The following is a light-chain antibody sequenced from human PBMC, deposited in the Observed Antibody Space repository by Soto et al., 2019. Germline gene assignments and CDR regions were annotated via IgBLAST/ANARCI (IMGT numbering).Light chain of an antibody. V-gene: IGLV2-14*01. J-gene: IGLJ1*01. CDR3: CSYTTSNTRQIV. CDR2: DVS. Sequence: QSVLTQPASVSGSPGQSITISCTGTSSDVGGYNYVSWYHQHPGKAPKFMIYDVSNRPSGVSSRFSGSKSGNTASLTISGLQAEDEADYYCCSYTTSNTRQIVFGTGTKLTVL. CDR1: SSDVGGYNY.